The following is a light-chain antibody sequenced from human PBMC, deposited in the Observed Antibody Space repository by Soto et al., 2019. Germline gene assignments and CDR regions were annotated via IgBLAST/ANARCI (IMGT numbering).Light chain of an antibody. CDR2: TAS. J-gene: IGKJ5*01. Sequence: DIQRTQSPSTLSASVVDGVTITFRAGQSISTWLAWYQQKSGKAPTLLIYTASTLQSAVPSRFSASGSGTGFTLTISSLPPEDFETYYCQQSYSAPITFGQGTRLEIK. CDR3: QQSYSAPIT. V-gene: IGKV1-39*01. CDR1: QSISTW.